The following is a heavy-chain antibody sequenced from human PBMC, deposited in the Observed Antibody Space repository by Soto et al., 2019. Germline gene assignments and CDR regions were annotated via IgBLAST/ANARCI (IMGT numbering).Heavy chain of an antibody. CDR1: GFTFSSYG. D-gene: IGHD2-15*01. CDR2: ISYDGSNK. Sequence: GGSLRLSCAASGFTFSSYGMHWVRQAPGKGLEWVAVISYDGSNKYYADSVKGRFTISRDNSKNTLYLQMNSLRAEDTAVYYCAKDRRLRESYYYGMDVWGQGTKVTVS. J-gene: IGHJ6*02. V-gene: IGHV3-30*18. CDR3: AKDRRLRESYYYGMDV.